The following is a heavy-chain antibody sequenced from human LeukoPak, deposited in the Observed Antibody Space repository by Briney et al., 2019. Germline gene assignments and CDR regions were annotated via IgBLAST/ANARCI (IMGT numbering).Heavy chain of an antibody. CDR2: IYYSGST. J-gene: IGHJ4*02. D-gene: IGHD4-23*01. CDR1: GGSISSYY. V-gene: IGHV4-59*01. CDR3: ARTDYGGNSGSDY. Sequence: SETLSLTCTVSGGSISSYYWTWIRQPPGKGLEWIGYIYYSGSTNYNPSLKSRVTISVDTSKNQFSLKLSSVTAADTAVYYCARTDYGGNSGSDYWGQGTLVTVSS.